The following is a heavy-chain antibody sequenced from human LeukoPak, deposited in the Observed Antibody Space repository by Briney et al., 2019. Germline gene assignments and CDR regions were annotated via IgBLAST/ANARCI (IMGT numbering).Heavy chain of an antibody. CDR1: GFTFSDFA. Sequence: GGSLRLSCLASGFTFSDFAMNWVRQAPGKGLEWVAVISYDGSNKYYADSVKGRFTISRDNSKNTLYLQMNSLRAEDTAVYYCARGGSGWYKRIDYWGQGTLVTVSS. J-gene: IGHJ4*02. CDR3: ARGGSGWYKRIDY. D-gene: IGHD6-19*01. V-gene: IGHV3-30*04. CDR2: ISYDGSNK.